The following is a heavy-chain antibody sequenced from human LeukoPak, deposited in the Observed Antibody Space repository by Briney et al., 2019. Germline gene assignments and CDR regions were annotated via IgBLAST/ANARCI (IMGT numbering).Heavy chain of an antibody. CDR2: INHSGST. V-gene: IGHV4-34*01. Sequence: SETLSLTCAVYGGAFSGYYWSWIRQPPGKGLEWIGEINHSGSTNYNPSLKSRVTLSVDTSKNQFSLKLSSVTAADTAVYYYARGPVDDSGGYPRMYYFDYWGQGTLVTVSS. J-gene: IGHJ4*02. CDR1: GGAFSGYY. CDR3: ARGPVDDSGGYPRMYYFDY. D-gene: IGHD3-22*01.